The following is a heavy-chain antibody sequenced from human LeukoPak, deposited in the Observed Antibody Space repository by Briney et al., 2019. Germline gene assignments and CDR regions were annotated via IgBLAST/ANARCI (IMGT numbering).Heavy chain of an antibody. Sequence: ASVKVSCKASGYTFTSYDINWVRQATGQGLEWMGWMNPNSGNTGYAQKFQGRVTMTRNTSISTAYMELSSLRSEDTAVYYCARGYSYDPFFEYWGQGTLVTVSS. D-gene: IGHD5-18*01. V-gene: IGHV1-8*01. CDR1: GYTFTSYD. CDR2: MNPNSGNT. CDR3: ARGYSYDPFFEY. J-gene: IGHJ4*02.